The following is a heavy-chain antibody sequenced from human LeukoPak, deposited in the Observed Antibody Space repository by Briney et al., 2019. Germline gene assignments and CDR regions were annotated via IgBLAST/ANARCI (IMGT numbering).Heavy chain of an antibody. J-gene: IGHJ6*02. D-gene: IGHD2-2*01. CDR1: GLTFSSYA. Sequence: GGSLRLSCAASGLTFSSYAMSWVRQAPGKGLEWVSAISGSGGSTYYADSVKGRFTISRDNSKSTLYLQMNRLRGEDTAVYYCAKGGYCSSTSCPSYYYYNMDVWGQGTTVTVSS. V-gene: IGHV3-23*01. CDR2: ISGSGGST. CDR3: AKGGYCSSTSCPSYYYYNMDV.